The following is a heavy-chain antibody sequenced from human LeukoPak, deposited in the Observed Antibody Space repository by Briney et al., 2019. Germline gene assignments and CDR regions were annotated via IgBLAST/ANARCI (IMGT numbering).Heavy chain of an antibody. CDR1: GGSISTYY. CDR2: FYYSGST. CDR3: ARDPAGGGALDL. Sequence: SEALSLTCTVSGGSISTYYWSWIRQPPGKGLEWIGHFYYSGSTNYNPSLKSRVTISVDTSKNQFSLNLISVTAADTAVYYCARDPAGGGALDLWGQGTMVTVSS. D-gene: IGHD3-10*01. V-gene: IGHV4-59*01. J-gene: IGHJ3*01.